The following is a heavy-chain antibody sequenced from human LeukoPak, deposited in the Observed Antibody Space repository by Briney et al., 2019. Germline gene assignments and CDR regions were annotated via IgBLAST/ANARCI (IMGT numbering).Heavy chain of an antibody. CDR3: ARDLGGYYQSSGPGYFDY. CDR2: IFYSGNT. V-gene: IGHV4-59*01. Sequence: SETLSLTCTVSGASISPYYWSWLRQSPATALEWIGDIFYSGNTSNNPSLKSRVTISVDTSKNQFSLKLTSVTAADTAVYYCARDLGGYYQSSGPGYFDYWGQGTLVTVSS. D-gene: IGHD3-22*01. J-gene: IGHJ4*02. CDR1: GASISPYY.